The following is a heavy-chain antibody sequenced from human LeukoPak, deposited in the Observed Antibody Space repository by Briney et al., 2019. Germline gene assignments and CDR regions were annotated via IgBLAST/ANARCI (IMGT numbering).Heavy chain of an antibody. CDR1: GFTVSSNY. CDR3: ARAGDSHYYDTSGFDY. J-gene: IGHJ4*02. Sequence: HPGGSLRLSCAAFGFTVSSNYMTWVRQAPGKGLEWVSVIYTGGSTYYADSVKGRFTISRHDSENTLYLQMNSLRAEDTAVYYCARAGDSHYYDTSGFDYWGQGTLVTVSS. D-gene: IGHD3-22*01. V-gene: IGHV3-53*04. CDR2: IYTGGST.